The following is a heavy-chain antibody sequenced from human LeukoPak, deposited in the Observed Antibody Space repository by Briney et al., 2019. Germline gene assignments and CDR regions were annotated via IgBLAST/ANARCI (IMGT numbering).Heavy chain of an antibody. CDR3: ARGLWSAHRREYYFDS. D-gene: IGHD3-3*01. J-gene: IGHJ4*02. V-gene: IGHV1-3*01. CDR2: INAGNGDA. CDR1: GYTFTNYA. Sequence: ASVKVSCKASGYTFTNYAVNWLRQAPGQRLEWMGWINAGNGDAKFSQNYQARVTITRDASASTAYMELSSLTSEDTAVYFCARGLWSAHRREYYFDSWGQGTLVTVSS.